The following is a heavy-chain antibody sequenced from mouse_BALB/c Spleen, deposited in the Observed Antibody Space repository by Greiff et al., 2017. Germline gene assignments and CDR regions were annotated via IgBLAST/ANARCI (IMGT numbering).Heavy chain of an antibody. CDR2: ISDGGSYT. V-gene: IGHV5-4*02. J-gene: IGHJ2*01. CDR1: GFTFSDYY. CDR3: ARDGFRDY. Sequence: EVQVVESGGGLVKPGGSLKLSCAASGFTFSDYYMYWVRQTPEKRLEWVATISDGGSYTYYPDSVKGRFTISRDNAKNNLYLQMSSLKSEDTAMYYCARDGFRDYWGQGTTLTVSS. D-gene: IGHD2-2*01.